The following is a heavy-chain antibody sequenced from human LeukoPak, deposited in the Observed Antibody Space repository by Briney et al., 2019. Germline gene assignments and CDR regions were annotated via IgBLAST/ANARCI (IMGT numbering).Heavy chain of an antibody. J-gene: IGHJ5*02. CDR1: GGSISSSSYY. Sequence: PSETLSLTCTVSGGSISSSSYYWGWIRQPPGKGLEWIGSIYYSGSTYYNPSLKSRVTISVDTSKNQFSLKLSSVTAADTTVYYCARLSDRHWFDPWGQGTLVTVSS. CDR2: IYYSGST. V-gene: IGHV4-39*01. CDR3: ARLSDRHWFDP.